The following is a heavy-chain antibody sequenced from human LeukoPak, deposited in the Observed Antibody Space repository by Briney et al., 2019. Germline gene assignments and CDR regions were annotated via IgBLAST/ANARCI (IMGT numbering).Heavy chain of an antibody. Sequence: GRSLRLSCAASGFTFSSYAMSWVRQAPGKGLEWVSAISGSGGSTYYADSVKGRFTISRDNSKSTLYVQMNSLRAEDTAVYYCAKDRYYDILTGYLVDWGQGTLVTVSS. CDR2: ISGSGGST. CDR1: GFTFSSYA. CDR3: AKDRYYDILTGYLVD. V-gene: IGHV3-23*01. D-gene: IGHD3-9*01. J-gene: IGHJ1*01.